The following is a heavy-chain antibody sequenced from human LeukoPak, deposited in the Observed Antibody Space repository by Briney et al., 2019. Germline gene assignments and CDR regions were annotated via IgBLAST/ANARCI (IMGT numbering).Heavy chain of an antibody. V-gene: IGHV3-7*01. J-gene: IGHJ4*02. CDR2: IKQDGSEK. CDR1: GFTFSSYG. D-gene: IGHD1-7*01. Sequence: GGSLRLSCAASGFTFSSYGMHWVRQAPGKGLEWVANIKQDGSEKYYVDSVKGRFTISRDNAKNSLYLQMNSPRAEDTAVYYCGRSGNWNYASRVDYWGQGTLVTVSS. CDR3: GRSGNWNYASRVDY.